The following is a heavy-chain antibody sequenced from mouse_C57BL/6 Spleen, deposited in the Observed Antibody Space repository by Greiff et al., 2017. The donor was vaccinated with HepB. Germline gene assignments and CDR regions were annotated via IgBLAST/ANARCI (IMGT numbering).Heavy chain of an antibody. J-gene: IGHJ2*01. D-gene: IGHD2-5*01. V-gene: IGHV5-9-1*02. CDR3: TRAYYSNYGDYFDY. Sequence: EVHLVESVEGLVKPGGSLKLSCAASGFTFSSYAMSWVRQTPEKRLEWVAYISSGGDYIYYADTVKGRFTISRDNARNTLYLQMSSLKSEDTAMYYCTRAYYSNYGDYFDYWGQGTTLTVSS. CDR1: GFTFSSYA. CDR2: ISSGGDYI.